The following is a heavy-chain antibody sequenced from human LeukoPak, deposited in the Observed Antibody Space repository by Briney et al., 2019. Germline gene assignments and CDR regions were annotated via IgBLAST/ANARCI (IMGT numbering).Heavy chain of an antibody. CDR2: ISSSSSTI. CDR1: GFSFRSYS. D-gene: IGHD2-2*01. V-gene: IGHV3-48*01. J-gene: IGHJ6*03. Sequence: GGSLRLSCAASGFSFRSYSMNWVRQAPGKGLEWVSYISSSSSTIYYADSVKGRFTISRDNAKNSLYLQMNSLRAEDTAVYYCAKELGYCSSTSCSIYMDVWGKGTTVTISS. CDR3: AKELGYCSSTSCSIYMDV.